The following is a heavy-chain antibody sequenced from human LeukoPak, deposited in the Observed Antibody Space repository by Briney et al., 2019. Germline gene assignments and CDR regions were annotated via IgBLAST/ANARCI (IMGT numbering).Heavy chain of an antibody. J-gene: IGHJ3*02. CDR1: GFTFSSYA. Sequence: GGSLRLSCAASGFTFSSYAMHWVRQAPGKGLEWVAVISYDGSNKYYADSVKGRFTISRDNSKNTLYLQMNSLRAEDTAVYYCAKVITMIVVASDAFDIWGQGTMVTVSS. D-gene: IGHD3-22*01. CDR2: ISYDGSNK. V-gene: IGHV3-30-3*01. CDR3: AKVITMIVVASDAFDI.